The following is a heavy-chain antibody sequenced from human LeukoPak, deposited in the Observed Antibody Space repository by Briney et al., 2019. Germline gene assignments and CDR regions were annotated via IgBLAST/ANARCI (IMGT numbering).Heavy chain of an antibody. Sequence: GGSLRLSCAASGFTFSSYWMHWVRHAPGKGLVWVSRINSDGSSTSYADSVKGRFTISRDNSKNTLYLQMNSLRAEDTAVYYCAKGRLHNPNFDPWGQGTLVTVSS. D-gene: IGHD1-1*01. CDR2: INSDGSST. J-gene: IGHJ5*02. CDR3: AKGRLHNPNFDP. CDR1: GFTFSSYW. V-gene: IGHV3-74*01.